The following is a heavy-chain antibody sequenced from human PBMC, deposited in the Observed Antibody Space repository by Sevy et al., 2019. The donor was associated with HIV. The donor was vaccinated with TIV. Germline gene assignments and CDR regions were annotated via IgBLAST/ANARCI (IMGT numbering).Heavy chain of an antibody. CDR1: GHTLTEIS. J-gene: IGHJ4*02. V-gene: IGHV1-24*01. D-gene: IGHD3-22*01. CDR2: FDPEDGET. Sequence: ASVKVSCKVSGHTLTEISMHWVRQTPGRGLEWMGRFDPEDGETIYAQKFQGRITMTEDTSTDTAYLELSSLRSEDTAVYYCATAREYYEDNSGYFDYWGPRTLVTDSS. CDR3: ATAREYYEDNSGYFDY.